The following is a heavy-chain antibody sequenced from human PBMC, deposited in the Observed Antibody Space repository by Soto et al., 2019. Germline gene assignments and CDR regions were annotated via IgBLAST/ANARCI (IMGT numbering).Heavy chain of an antibody. D-gene: IGHD1-26*01. V-gene: IGHV4-31*02. J-gene: IGHJ4*02. CDR3: VLALGPTTGLDY. CDR1: GASTVSHYH. CDR2: IFNSGTT. Sequence: QVQLQESGPGLVKPSQTLSLTCSVSGASTVSHYHWTWIRQPPGKGLAWMGYIFNSGTTFYNPSLTSRLSISMDTSGNHFSLELRSVTAADTAVYYCVLALGPTTGLDYWGQGTLVTVSS.